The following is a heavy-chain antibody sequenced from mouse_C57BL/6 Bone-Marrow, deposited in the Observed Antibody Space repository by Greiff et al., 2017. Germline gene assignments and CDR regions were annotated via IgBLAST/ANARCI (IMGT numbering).Heavy chain of an antibody. V-gene: IGHV1-55*01. CDR2: IYPGSGST. CDR3: ANPFDY. Sequence: VKLQQPGAELVKPGASVKMSCKASGYTFTSYWLTWVKQRPGQGLEWIGDIYPGSGSTNYNEKFKSKATLTVDTSSSPAYMQLSSLTSEDSAVYYCANPFDYWGQGTTLTVSS. J-gene: IGHJ2*01. CDR1: GYTFTSYW.